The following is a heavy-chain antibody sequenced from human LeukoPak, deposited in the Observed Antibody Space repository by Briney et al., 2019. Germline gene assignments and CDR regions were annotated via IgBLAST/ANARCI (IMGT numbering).Heavy chain of an antibody. D-gene: IGHD3-22*01. V-gene: IGHV1-2*02. CDR2: INPNSGGT. J-gene: IGHJ5*02. Sequence: GASVKVSCKASGYTFTGYYMHWVRQAPGQGLEWMGWINPNSGGTNYAQKFQGRVTMTRDTSISTAYMELSRLRSDDTAVYYCARDYYDSSGYSHNWFDPWGQGTLVTVSS. CDR1: GYTFTGYY. CDR3: ARDYYDSSGYSHNWFDP.